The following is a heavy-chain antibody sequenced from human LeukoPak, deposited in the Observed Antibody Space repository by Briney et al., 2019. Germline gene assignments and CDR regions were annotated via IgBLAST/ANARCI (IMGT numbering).Heavy chain of an antibody. V-gene: IGHV3-30*04. CDR2: ISYDGSNK. J-gene: IGHJ4*02. CDR3: AKATDSTDYYDSSGYPGY. Sequence: QSGGSLRLSCAASGFTFSSYAMHWVRQAPGKGLEWVAVISYDGSNKYYADSVKGRFTISRDNSKNTLYLQMNSLRAEDTAVYYCAKATDSTDYYDSSGYPGYWGQGTLVTVSS. CDR1: GFTFSSYA. D-gene: IGHD3-22*01.